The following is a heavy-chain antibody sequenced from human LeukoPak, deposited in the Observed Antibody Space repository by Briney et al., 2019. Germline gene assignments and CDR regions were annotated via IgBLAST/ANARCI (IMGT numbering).Heavy chain of an antibody. CDR1: GYTFTGYY. V-gene: IGHV1-2*02. Sequence: ASVKVSCKASGYTFTGYYMHWVRQAPGQGLEWMGWINPNSGGTNYAQKFQGRVTMTRDTSISTAYMELSRLRSDDTAVYYCARGRVVVVPAASSRKTHYYYYYMDVWGKETTVTVSS. J-gene: IGHJ6*03. D-gene: IGHD2-2*01. CDR3: ARGRVVVVPAASSRKTHYYYYYMDV. CDR2: INPNSGGT.